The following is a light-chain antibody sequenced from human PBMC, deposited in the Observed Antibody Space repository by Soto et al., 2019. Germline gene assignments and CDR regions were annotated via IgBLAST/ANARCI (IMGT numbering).Light chain of an antibody. Sequence: DIQMTQSPSTLSASVADRVTITCRASQSISSWLAWYQQIPGKAPKLLIYKASSLESGVPSRFSGSGSGTEFTLTISSLQPDDFATYYCQQYNSYPWTFGQGTKVEIK. V-gene: IGKV1-5*03. CDR3: QQYNSYPWT. CDR2: KAS. CDR1: QSISSW. J-gene: IGKJ1*01.